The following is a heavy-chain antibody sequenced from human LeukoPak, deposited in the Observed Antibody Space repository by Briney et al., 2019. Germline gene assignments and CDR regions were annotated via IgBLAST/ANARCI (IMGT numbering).Heavy chain of an antibody. J-gene: IGHJ4*02. CDR2: INSDGSST. CDR3: ARGVTMATISPYGY. CDR1: GFTFSSYW. Sequence: GGSLRLSCAASGFTFSSYWMHWVRQAPGKGLVWVSRINSDGSSTTYADPVKGRFTISRDNAKNTLYLKMNSRRAEDTAVYYCARGVTMATISPYGYWGQGTLVTVSS. V-gene: IGHV3-74*01. D-gene: IGHD5-24*01.